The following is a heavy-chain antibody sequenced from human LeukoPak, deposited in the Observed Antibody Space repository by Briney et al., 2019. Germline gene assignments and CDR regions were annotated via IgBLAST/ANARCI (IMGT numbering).Heavy chain of an antibody. CDR2: ISYDGSNK. Sequence: GGSLRLSCAASGFTFSSYGMHWVRQAPGKGLEWAAVISYDGSNKYYADSVKGRFTISRDNSKNTLYLQMNSLRAEDTAVYYCAKLVRALGYCSGGSCPTHDYWGQGTLVTVSS. D-gene: IGHD2-15*01. CDR1: GFTFSSYG. J-gene: IGHJ4*02. V-gene: IGHV3-30*18. CDR3: AKLVRALGYCSGGSCPTHDY.